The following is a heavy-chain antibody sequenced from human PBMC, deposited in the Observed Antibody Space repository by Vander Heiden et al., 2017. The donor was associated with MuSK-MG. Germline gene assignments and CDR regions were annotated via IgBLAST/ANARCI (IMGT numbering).Heavy chain of an antibody. D-gene: IGHD3-3*01. J-gene: IGHJ5*02. Sequence: VQLQESGPGLVRPSETLSVTCSVSGGPLSSSYWSWVRQPAGKGLEWIGRIYASGTTNYNPSLKSRVTMSVDTSKNQFSLKVTSVTAADTAVYYCARDPNVEWLFQGWFDPWGQGTLVTVSS. V-gene: IGHV4-4*07. CDR2: IYASGTT. CDR1: GGPLSSSY. CDR3: ARDPNVEWLFQGWFDP.